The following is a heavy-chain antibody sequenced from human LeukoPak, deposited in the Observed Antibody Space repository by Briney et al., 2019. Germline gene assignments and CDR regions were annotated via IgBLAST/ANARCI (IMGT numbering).Heavy chain of an antibody. J-gene: IGHJ4*02. CDR1: GGTFSSYA. CDR2: IIPIFGTA. V-gene: IGHV1-69*06. CDR3: TRSRSGYYYDCSGYFCSFDY. Sequence: SVKVSCKASGGTFSSYAISWVRQAPGQGLEWMGGIIPIFGTANYAQKFQGRVTITADKSTSTAYMELSSLKSEDTAVYYCTRSRSGYYYDCSGYFCSFDYWGQGTLVTVSS. D-gene: IGHD3-22*01.